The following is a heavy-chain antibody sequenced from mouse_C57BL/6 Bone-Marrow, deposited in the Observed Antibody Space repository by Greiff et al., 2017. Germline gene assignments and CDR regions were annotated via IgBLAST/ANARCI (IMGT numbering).Heavy chain of an antibody. CDR2: IYPGGGYT. D-gene: IGHD2-4*01. V-gene: IGHV1-63*01. Sequence: VKLMESGAELVRPGTSVKMSCKASGYTFTNYWIGWAKQRPGHGLEWIGDIYPGGGYTTYTEKFKGNATLTADKSSSTAYMQFSSLTSEDAAIYYCARSDYDVPLFADWGQGTLVTVSA. J-gene: IGHJ3*01. CDR1: GYTFTNYW. CDR3: ARSDYDVPLFAD.